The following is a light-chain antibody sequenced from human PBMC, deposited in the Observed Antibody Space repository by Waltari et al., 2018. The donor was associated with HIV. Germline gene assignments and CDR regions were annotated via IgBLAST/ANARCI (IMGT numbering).Light chain of an antibody. CDR2: ANN. J-gene: IGLJ3*02. Sequence: QSVLTQPPSVSAAPGQKVTICCPGTSPTFQSGFFSCYQHPPSAPPRRLIYANNKRPAWISDRFSGSKSGTSATLGITGLQTGDEADYYCGTWDSSVGAAVFGGGTRLTVL. V-gene: IGLV1-51*02. CDR3: GTWDSSVGAAV. CDR1: SPTFQSGF.